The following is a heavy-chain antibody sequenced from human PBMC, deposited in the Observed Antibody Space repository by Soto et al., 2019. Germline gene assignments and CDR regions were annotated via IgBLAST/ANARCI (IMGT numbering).Heavy chain of an antibody. CDR2: INSDGSST. V-gene: IGHV3-74*01. D-gene: IGHD1-26*01. CDR1: GFTFSSYW. Sequence: EVQLVESGGGLVQPGGSLRLSCAASGFTFSSYWMHWVRQAPGKGLVWVSRINSDGSSTSYADSAKGRFTISRDNAKNTLYLQMNSLRAEDTAVYYCTRGRWDLLAGDYWGQGTLVTVSS. CDR3: TRGRWDLLAGDY. J-gene: IGHJ4*02.